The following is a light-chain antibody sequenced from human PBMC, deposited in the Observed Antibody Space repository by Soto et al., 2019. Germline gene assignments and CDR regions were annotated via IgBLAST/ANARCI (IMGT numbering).Light chain of an antibody. CDR2: GAS. J-gene: IGKJ1*01. V-gene: IGKV3-15*01. CDR1: QSVSSD. CDR3: QQYNDWPRT. Sequence: EIVMTQSPATLSVSPGERVTLSCRASQSVSSDLAWYHQKPGQPPRLLVYGASTRATGIPARFSGSGSGTEFTLTINSLQSEDFAVYYCQQYNDWPRTFGQGTKVDSK.